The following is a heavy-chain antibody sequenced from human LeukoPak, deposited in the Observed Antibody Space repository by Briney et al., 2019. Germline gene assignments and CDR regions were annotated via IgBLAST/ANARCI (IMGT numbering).Heavy chain of an antibody. D-gene: IGHD2-15*01. CDR3: ARGSCSGGSCYPTYGMDV. V-gene: IGHV4-59*01. CDR2: IYKSGNT. CDR1: GGSISTYY. J-gene: IGHJ6*02. Sequence: PSETLSLTCTVSGGSISTYYWSWIRQPPGKGLEWIGYIYKSGNTNCNPSLKSRVTISVDTSKNQFSLKLSSVTAADTAVYYCARGSCSGGSCYPTYGMDVWGQGTTVTVSS.